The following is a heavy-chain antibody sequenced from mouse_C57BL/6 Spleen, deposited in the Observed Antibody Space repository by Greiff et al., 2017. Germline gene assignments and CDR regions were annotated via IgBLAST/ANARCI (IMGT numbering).Heavy chain of an antibody. CDR2: IDPEDGEN. V-gene: IGHV14-2*01. Sequence: VQLQQSGAELVKPGASVKLSCTASGFNIKDSYMHWVKQRTEPGLEWIGRIDPEDGENKYAPKFQGKATITADTASNTAYLQLSSLTSEDPAVYYCARDYYGSSLLDYWGQGTTLTVSS. J-gene: IGHJ2*01. CDR1: GFNIKDSY. D-gene: IGHD1-1*01. CDR3: ARDYYGSSLLDY.